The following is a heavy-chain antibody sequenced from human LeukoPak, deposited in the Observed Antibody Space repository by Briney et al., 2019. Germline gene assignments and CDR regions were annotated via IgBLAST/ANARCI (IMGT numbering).Heavy chain of an antibody. CDR2: ISNSGSII. CDR1: GFTFSDYY. J-gene: IGHJ4*02. CDR3: ARDHRLLWFGELLYYFDY. Sequence: GGSLRLSCAASGFTFSDYYMSWIRQAPGKGLEWISYISNSGSIIHDADSVKGRFTISRDNAKNSLYLQMNSLRAEDTAVYYCARDHRLLWFGELLYYFDYWGQGTLVTVSS. V-gene: IGHV3-11*04. D-gene: IGHD3-10*01.